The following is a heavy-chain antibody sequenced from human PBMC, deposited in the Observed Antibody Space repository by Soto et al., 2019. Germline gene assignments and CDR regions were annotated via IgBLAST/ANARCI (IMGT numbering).Heavy chain of an antibody. CDR3: AREVAARLHS. Sequence: QVQLVQSGAEVKKPGASVKVSCKASGYTFTSYDINWVRQATGQGLEWMGWMNPNSGNTGYAQKSPGRLTMTRNTSITTAYMELRSLRSEDPAVYYCAREVAARLHSWGQGTLVTVSS. D-gene: IGHD6-6*01. V-gene: IGHV1-8*01. CDR2: MNPNSGNT. CDR1: GYTFTSYD. J-gene: IGHJ4*02.